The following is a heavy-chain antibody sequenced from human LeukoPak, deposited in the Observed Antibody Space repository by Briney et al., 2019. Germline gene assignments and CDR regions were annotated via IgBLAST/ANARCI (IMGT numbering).Heavy chain of an antibody. V-gene: IGHV3-23*01. CDR3: AKDGNYDFWKPRAHFAY. CDR1: GFTFSSYA. D-gene: IGHD3-3*01. CDR2: IICSGGST. Sequence: GGSLRLSCAASGFTFSSYAMSWVRQAPGEGLEWVSAIICSGGSTYYADSVKGRFTLSRAKSKNSLYLQMNSLRAEDTAVYYCAKDGNYDFWKPRAHFAYWGQGTLVTVPS. J-gene: IGHJ4*02.